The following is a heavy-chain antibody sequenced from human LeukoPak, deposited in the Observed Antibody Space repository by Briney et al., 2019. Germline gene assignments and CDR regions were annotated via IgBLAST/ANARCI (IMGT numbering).Heavy chain of an antibody. J-gene: IGHJ4*02. CDR2: MNPNSGNT. CDR1: GYTFTSYD. CDR3: AREPYCGGDCYLDY. D-gene: IGHD2-21*02. V-gene: IGHV1-8*01. Sequence: ASVKVSCKASGYTFTSYDINWVRQATGQGLEWMGWMNPNSGNTGYEQKFQGRVTMTRNTSISTAYMELSSLTSEDTAVYYCAREPYCGGDCYLDYWGQGTLVTVSS.